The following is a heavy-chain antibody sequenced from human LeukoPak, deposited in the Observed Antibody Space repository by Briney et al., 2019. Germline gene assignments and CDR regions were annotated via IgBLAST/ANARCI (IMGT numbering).Heavy chain of an antibody. Sequence: SQTLSLTCTVSGGSISSGGYYWSWIRQPPGEGLEWIGYIYYSGSTYYHPSLKSRVTISLDTSKNQFSLKLSSVTAADTAVYYCAKVTTVTTSFHFDYWGQGTLVTVSS. CDR3: AKVTTVTTSFHFDY. CDR1: GGSISSGGYY. CDR2: IYYSGST. V-gene: IGHV4-30-4*01. J-gene: IGHJ4*02. D-gene: IGHD4-17*01.